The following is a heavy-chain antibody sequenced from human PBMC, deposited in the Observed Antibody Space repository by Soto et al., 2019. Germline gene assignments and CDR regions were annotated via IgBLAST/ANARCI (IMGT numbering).Heavy chain of an antibody. J-gene: IGHJ4*02. D-gene: IGHD6-19*01. CDR2: ISGSGGST. V-gene: IGHV3-23*01. CDR3: AKCVAVAGYFDY. Sequence: EVQLLESGGGLVQHGGSLRLSCAASGFTFSSYAMSWVRQAPGKGLEWVSAISGSGGSTYYADSVKGRFTISRDNSKHSLYLKMNSLGAEDTAVYYCAKCVAVAGYFDYWGQGTLVTVSS. CDR1: GFTFSSYA.